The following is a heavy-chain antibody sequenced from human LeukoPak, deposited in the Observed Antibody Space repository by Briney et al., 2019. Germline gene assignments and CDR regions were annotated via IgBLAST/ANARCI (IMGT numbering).Heavy chain of an antibody. V-gene: IGHV3-23*01. CDR2: ISGNGDTT. D-gene: IGHD6-19*01. CDR1: RFTFTTYG. Sequence: GGSLRLSCAASRFTFTTYGMSWVRQAPGKGLEWVSGISGNGDTTYYADSVKGRFTISRDNSKNTVYLQMNSLRAEDTAVYYCARDAEQWLFAFDIWGQGTMVTVSS. CDR3: ARDAEQWLFAFDI. J-gene: IGHJ3*02.